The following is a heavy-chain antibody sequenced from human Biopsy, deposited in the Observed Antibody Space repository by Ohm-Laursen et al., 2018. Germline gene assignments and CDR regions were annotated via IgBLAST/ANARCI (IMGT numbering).Heavy chain of an antibody. D-gene: IGHD6-13*01. CDR2: IYHIGST. V-gene: IGHV4-38-2*02. CDR3: ARVGRAAPFDS. J-gene: IGHJ4*02. Sequence: TLSLTCSVSGYSISTAYYWAWIRQPPGKGLEWIASIYHIGSTNYNPSLKCRVSISVDTSKNQFSLRLTSVTAADTAVYYCARVGRAAPFDSWGQGTLVTVSS. CDR1: GYSISTAYY.